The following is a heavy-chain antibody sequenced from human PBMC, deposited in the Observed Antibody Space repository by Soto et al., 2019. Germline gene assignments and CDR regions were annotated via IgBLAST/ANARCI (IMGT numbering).Heavy chain of an antibody. J-gene: IGHJ4*02. CDR3: AKQTGTWVDSAIDF. V-gene: IGHV3-23*01. CDR1: DFSFTSYA. CDR2: LSHDGGNT. D-gene: IGHD3-9*01. Sequence: EVEMLASGGGVVQPGESLRLSCVAPDFSFTSYAMTWVRLAPGKGLQWVAALSHDGGNTYYRDSVSGRFTISRDNSKNTLYLQMNSLKGEDTAVYYCAKQTGTWVDSAIDFWGQGTQVTVSS.